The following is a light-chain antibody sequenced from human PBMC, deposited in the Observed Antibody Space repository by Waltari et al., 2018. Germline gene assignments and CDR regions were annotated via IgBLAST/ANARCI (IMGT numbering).Light chain of an antibody. J-gene: IGKJ1*01. V-gene: IGKV3-11*01. CDR1: QSLRRY. CDR2: DVS. Sequence: EIVLTQSPATLSLSPGERANISCRASQSLRRYLAWYQQKPGQAPRLLIYDVSNRATGIPARFSGSGSGTDFTLTISSLEPEDFAVYYCQQRSNWPGTFGQGTRVEIK. CDR3: QQRSNWPGT.